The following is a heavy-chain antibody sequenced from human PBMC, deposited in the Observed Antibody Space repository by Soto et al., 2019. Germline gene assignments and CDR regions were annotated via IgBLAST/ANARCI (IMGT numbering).Heavy chain of an antibody. CDR2: ISSSSSYT. J-gene: IGHJ4*02. CDR3: ARDRSHFYSSSWWNYFDY. V-gene: IGHV3-11*06. D-gene: IGHD6-13*01. CDR1: GFTFSDYY. Sequence: QVQLVESGGGLVKPGGSLRLSCAASGFTFSDYYMSWIRQAPGKGLEWVSYISSSSSYTNYADSVKGRFTISRDNAKNSLYLKMNSLRAEDTAVYYCARDRSHFYSSSWWNYFDYWGQGTLVTVSS.